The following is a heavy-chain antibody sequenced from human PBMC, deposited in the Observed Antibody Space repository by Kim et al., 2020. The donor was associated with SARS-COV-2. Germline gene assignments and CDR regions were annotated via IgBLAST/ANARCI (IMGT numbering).Heavy chain of an antibody. J-gene: IGHJ6*02. CDR2: IIPIFGTA. CDR1: GGTFSSYA. D-gene: IGHD2-2*01. Sequence: SVKVSCKASGGTFSSYAISWVRQAPGQGLEWMGGIIPIFGTANYAQKFQGRVTITADESTSTAYMELSSLRSEDTAVYYCAREGGLNCSSTSCYGYYYYGMDVWGQGTTVTVSS. V-gene: IGHV1-69*13. CDR3: AREGGLNCSSTSCYGYYYYGMDV.